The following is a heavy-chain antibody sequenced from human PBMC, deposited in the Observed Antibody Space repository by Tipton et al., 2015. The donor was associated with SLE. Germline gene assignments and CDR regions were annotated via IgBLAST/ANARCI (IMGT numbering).Heavy chain of an antibody. CDR1: GYTFTSYY. J-gene: IGHJ6*03. CDR2: INPRGGST. CDR3: ARGKAVTIFGVVVGGYYYMDV. V-gene: IGHV1-46*01. D-gene: IGHD3-3*01. Sequence: QSGAEVKKPGASVKVSCKASGYTFTSYYIHWVRQAPGQGLEWMGIINPRGGSTSYAQKFQGRATMTRDTSTSTVYMELSNLRSEDTAVYYCARGKAVTIFGVVVGGYYYMDVWGKGTTVTVSS.